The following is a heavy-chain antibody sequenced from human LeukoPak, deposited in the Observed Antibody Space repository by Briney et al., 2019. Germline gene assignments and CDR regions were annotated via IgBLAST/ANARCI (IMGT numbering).Heavy chain of an antibody. CDR2: ISGSGGST. CDR3: AKLSRIVVVPAAHFDY. CDR1: GFTFSSYA. D-gene: IGHD2-2*01. J-gene: IGHJ4*02. Sequence: GGSLRLSCAVSGFTFSSYAMSWVRQAPGKGLEWVSAISGSGGSTYYADSVKGRFTISRDNSKNTLYLQMNSLRAEDTAVYYCAKLSRIVVVPAAHFDYWGQGTLVTVSS. V-gene: IGHV3-23*01.